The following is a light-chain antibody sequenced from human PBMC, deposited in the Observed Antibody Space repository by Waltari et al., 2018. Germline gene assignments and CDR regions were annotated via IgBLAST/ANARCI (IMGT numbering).Light chain of an antibody. J-gene: IGLJ2*01. V-gene: IGLV1-40*01. Sequence: QSVLTQPPSVSGDPAQRANISCTGRNSNVGARYNVYCYKLIPGSAPKLLNFGYNARPSRVPDRFSVSRSGASASLDITGLQAEDEAEYFCQSYDTSLSAPIFGGGTKLTVL. CDR3: QSYDTSLSAPI. CDR1: NSNVGARYN. CDR2: GYN.